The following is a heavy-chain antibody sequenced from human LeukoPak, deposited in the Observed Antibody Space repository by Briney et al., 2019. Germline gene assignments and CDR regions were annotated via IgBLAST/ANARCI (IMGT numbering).Heavy chain of an antibody. CDR1: GYTFTNYA. Sequence: VASVKVSCKASGYTFTNYAMNWVRQAPGQGLEWMGWINTNTGDPTYAQDFTGRFVFSVDTSVSTAYLQISSLKAEDTAVYYCARAYQPLGGLSFPDSWGQGTLVTVSS. D-gene: IGHD3-16*02. CDR2: INTNTGDP. V-gene: IGHV7-4-1*02. CDR3: ARAYQPLGGLSFPDS. J-gene: IGHJ5*01.